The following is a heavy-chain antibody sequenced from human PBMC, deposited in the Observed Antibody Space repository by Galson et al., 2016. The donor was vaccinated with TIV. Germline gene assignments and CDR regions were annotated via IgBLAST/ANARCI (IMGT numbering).Heavy chain of an antibody. J-gene: IGHJ6*02. Sequence: SLRLSCAASGFTFSSYAMSWVRQAPGKGLEWVANIKQAGRETHYVDSVKGRFTISRDNAENSLYLQMNTLRAEDTAVYYCARDRRHCGNNCYLYYYYGMDVWGHGTTVTVSS. D-gene: IGHD1-20*01. CDR1: GFTFSSYA. V-gene: IGHV3-7*01. CDR3: ARDRRHCGNNCYLYYYYGMDV. CDR2: IKQAGRET.